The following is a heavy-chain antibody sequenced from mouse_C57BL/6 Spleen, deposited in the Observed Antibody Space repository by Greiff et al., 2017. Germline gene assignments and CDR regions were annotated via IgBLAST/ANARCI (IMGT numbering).Heavy chain of an antibody. CDR1: GYSITSDY. D-gene: IGHD1-1*01. Sequence: DVKLQESGPGLAKPSQTLSLTCSVTGYSITSDYWNWLRKFPGNKLEYMGYISYSGSTYYNPSLKSRISITRDTSTNQYYLQLNSVTTEETAADYCARCRDYGSSYWYFDVWGTGTTVTVSA. CDR3: ARCRDYGSSYWYFDV. V-gene: IGHV3-8*01. CDR2: ISYSGST. J-gene: IGHJ1*03.